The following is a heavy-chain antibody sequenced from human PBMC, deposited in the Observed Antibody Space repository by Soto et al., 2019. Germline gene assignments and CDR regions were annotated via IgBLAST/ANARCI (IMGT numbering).Heavy chain of an antibody. CDR1: GYTFTSYG. Sequence: ASVKGSCKASGYTFTSYGISWLRQAPGQGLEWMGWISAYNGNTNYAQKLQGRVTMTTDTSTSTAYMELRSLRSDDTAVYYCARNCISTSCYAGLNWFDPWGQGTLVTVSS. CDR3: ARNCISTSCYAGLNWFDP. J-gene: IGHJ5*02. V-gene: IGHV1-18*01. CDR2: ISAYNGNT. D-gene: IGHD2-2*01.